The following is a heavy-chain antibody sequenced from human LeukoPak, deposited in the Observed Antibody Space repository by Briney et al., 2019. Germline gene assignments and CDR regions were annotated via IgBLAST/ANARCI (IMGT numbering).Heavy chain of an antibody. CDR3: WTIRFGNYFYH. CDR2: INVDGSER. Sequence: GGSLRLSCEASGFTFSTYWMSWVRQAPGKGLEWVANINVDGSERYYGDSVKGRFTISRDNAKNSLYLQLNSLRLEATAVYYCWTIRFGNYFYHWGQGTLVTASS. D-gene: IGHD3-16*01. CDR1: GFTFSTYW. V-gene: IGHV3-7*01. J-gene: IGHJ4*02.